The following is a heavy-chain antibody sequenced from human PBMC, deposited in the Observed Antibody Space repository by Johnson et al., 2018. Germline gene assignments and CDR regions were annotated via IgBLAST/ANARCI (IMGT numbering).Heavy chain of an antibody. D-gene: IGHD6-19*01. CDR3: ARDVGYASGWSFDY. CDR1: GFTFSGYW. J-gene: IGHJ4*02. V-gene: IGHV3-74*01. CDR2: ITSDGSMT. Sequence: VQLQEAGGGLVQPGWSLSLSCYGSGFTFSGYWMHWVRQVPGKGPVWVSRITSDGSMTDYADSVTGGLTITRDNARHTLYLHMNSLIVEDTAVYYCARDVGYASGWSFDYWGQGNLVTVSS.